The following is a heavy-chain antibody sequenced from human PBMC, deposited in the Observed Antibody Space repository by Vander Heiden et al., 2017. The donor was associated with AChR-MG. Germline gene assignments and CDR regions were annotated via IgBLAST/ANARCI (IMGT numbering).Heavy chain of an antibody. CDR2: IYDSGST. J-gene: IGHJ6*03. Sequence: QVQLQESGPGLVKPSETLSLTCTVSGGPISRYYWSWIRLPPGKGLEWIGYIYDSGSTNYNPSLKSRVTISVDTSKNQFSLKLSSVTAADTAVYYCARGPREWLLEYYYYMDVWGKGTTVTVSS. D-gene: IGHD3-3*01. CDR3: ARGPREWLLEYYYYMDV. CDR1: GGPISRYY. V-gene: IGHV4-59*01.